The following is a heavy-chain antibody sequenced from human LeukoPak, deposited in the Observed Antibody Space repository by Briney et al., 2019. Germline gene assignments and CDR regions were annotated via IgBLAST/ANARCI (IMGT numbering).Heavy chain of an antibody. V-gene: IGHV4-39*01. J-gene: IGHJ4*02. CDR1: SGSISSSSYY. D-gene: IGHD3-3*01. CDR3: ARTDYYDFWSGYIGFFDY. CDR2: IYYSGST. Sequence: PETLSLTCTVSSGSISSSSYYWGWIRQPPGKGLEWIGSIYYSGSTYYNPSLKSRVTISVDTSKNQFSLKLSSVTAADTAVYYCARTDYYDFWSGYIGFFDYWGQGTLVTVPS.